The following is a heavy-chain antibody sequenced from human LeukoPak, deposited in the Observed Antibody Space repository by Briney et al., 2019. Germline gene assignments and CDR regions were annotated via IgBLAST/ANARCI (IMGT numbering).Heavy chain of an antibody. CDR2: IYYSGSN. V-gene: IGHV4-59*01. J-gene: IGHJ6*02. Sequence: SETLSLTCTVSGLSISSYYWSWIRQPPGKGLEWIGYIYYSGSNNYNPSLKSRVTISVDTSKNQFSLKLSSVTAADTAVYYCARAGYSSGWFPPSPSYYYGMDVWGQGNTVTVSS. D-gene: IGHD6-19*01. CDR3: ARAGYSSGWFPPSPSYYYGMDV. CDR1: GLSISSYY.